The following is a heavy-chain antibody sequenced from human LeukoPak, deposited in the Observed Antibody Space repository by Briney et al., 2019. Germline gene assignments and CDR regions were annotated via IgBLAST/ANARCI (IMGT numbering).Heavy chain of an antibody. V-gene: IGHV1-8*01. D-gene: IGHD3-16*01. CDR3: ARGTLDYEMGDY. J-gene: IGHJ4*02. CDR1: GYTFTSYD. CDR2: MNPNSGNT. Sequence: ASVKVSCKASGYTFTSYDINWVRQATGQGLEWMGWMNPNSGNTGYAQKFQGRVTMTRNTSISTAYMELSSLRSEDTAVYYCARGTLDYEMGDYWGQGTLVTVSS.